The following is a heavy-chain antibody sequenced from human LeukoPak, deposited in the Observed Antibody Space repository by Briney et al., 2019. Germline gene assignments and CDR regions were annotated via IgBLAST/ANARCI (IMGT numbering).Heavy chain of an antibody. CDR1: GGSFSGYY. CDR2: IYYSGST. V-gene: IGHV4-31*11. CDR3: ARDHPYYDFWSGYYPGLAFDI. D-gene: IGHD3-3*01. Sequence: SETLSLTCAVYGGSFSGYYWSWIRQHPGKGLEWIGYIYYSGSTYYNPSLKSRVTISVDTSKNQFSLKLSSVTAADTAVYYCARDHPYYDFWSGYYPGLAFDIWGQGTMVTVSS. J-gene: IGHJ3*02.